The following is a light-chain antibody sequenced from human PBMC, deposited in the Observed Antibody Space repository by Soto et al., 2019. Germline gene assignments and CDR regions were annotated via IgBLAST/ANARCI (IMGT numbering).Light chain of an antibody. CDR3: QQRSTWPRLT. CDR2: DAS. J-gene: IGKJ4*01. CDR1: QSVSIY. V-gene: IGKV3-11*01. Sequence: EIVLTQSPATLSLSPGERATLSCRASQSVSIYLAWYQQKPGQAPRLLINDASTRATGIPARFSGSGSGTDFTLTISSLEPEGFAVYYCQQRSTWPRLTFGGGTKVEIK.